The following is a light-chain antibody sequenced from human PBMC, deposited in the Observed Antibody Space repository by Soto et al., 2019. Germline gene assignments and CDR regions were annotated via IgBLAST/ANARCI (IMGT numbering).Light chain of an antibody. CDR2: DVS. CDR3: SSYTTSNTRQIV. V-gene: IGLV2-14*03. J-gene: IGLJ1*01. CDR1: SSDVGGCNH. Sequence: QSALTQPATVSGSPGQSINISCTRTSSDVGGCNHVSWYQHHPGKAPKLIIYDVSNRPSGVSNPFSGSKSGNTASLTISGLQPEDEADYYCSSYTTSNTRQIVFGTGTKVTVL.